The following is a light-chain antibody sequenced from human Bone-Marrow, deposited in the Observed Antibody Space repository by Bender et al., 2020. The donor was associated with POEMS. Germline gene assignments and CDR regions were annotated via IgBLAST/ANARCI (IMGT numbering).Light chain of an antibody. Sequence: QSVLTQPPSVSGAPGQRVTISCTGSSSNTGSGYDINWYQHLPGTAPKLLIYGYNNRPSGVPDRFSGSKSGTSASLAITGLQAEDEADYYCQSYDTSLGGSRVFGGGTKLTVL. J-gene: IGLJ2*01. CDR3: QSYDTSLGGSRV. CDR1: SSNTGSGYD. CDR2: GYN. V-gene: IGLV1-40*01.